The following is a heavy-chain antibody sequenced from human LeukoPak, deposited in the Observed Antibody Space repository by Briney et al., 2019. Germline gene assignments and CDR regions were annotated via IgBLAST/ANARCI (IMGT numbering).Heavy chain of an antibody. CDR3: ARHRGVSGYYYY. V-gene: IGHV4-39*01. J-gene: IGHJ4*02. CDR2: IYYSGST. CDR1: GGSLSSSSYY. Sequence: SETLSLTCTVSGGSLSSSSYYWGWIRQPPGKGLDWLRSIYYSGSTYYNPSLKSRVTISVDTSKNQFSLKLSSVTAADTAVYYCARHRGVSGYYYYWGQGTLVTVSS. D-gene: IGHD3-22*01.